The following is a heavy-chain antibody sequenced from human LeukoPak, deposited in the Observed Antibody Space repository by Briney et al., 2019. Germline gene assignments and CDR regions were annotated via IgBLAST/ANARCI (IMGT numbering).Heavy chain of an antibody. J-gene: IGHJ3*02. CDR1: GFTFSSYG. D-gene: IGHD5-24*01. V-gene: IGHV3-33*06. CDR2: IWYDGSNK. Sequence: PGRSLRLSCAASGFTFSSYGMHWVRQAPGKGLEWVAVIWYDGSNKYYADSVKGRFTISRDNSKNTLYLQMNSLRAEDTAVYYCAKDPNMAKGAFDIWGQGTMVTVSS. CDR3: AKDPNMAKGAFDI.